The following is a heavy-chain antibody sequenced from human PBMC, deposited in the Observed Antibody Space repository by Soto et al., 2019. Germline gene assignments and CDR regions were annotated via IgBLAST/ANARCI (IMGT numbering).Heavy chain of an antibody. J-gene: IGHJ4*02. Sequence: QVQLVESGGGVVQPGRSLRLSCAASGFTFSSYAMHWVRQAPGKGLEWVAVISYDGSNKYYADSVKGRFTISRDNSKNTLYLQMNSLRAEDTAVYYCARDGASGGSCYDCDPYFDYWGQGTLVTVSS. CDR1: GFTFSSYA. D-gene: IGHD2-15*01. V-gene: IGHV3-30-3*01. CDR2: ISYDGSNK. CDR3: ARDGASGGSCYDCDPYFDY.